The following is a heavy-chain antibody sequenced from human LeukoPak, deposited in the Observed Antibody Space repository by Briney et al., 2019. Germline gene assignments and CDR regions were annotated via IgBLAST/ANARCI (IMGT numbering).Heavy chain of an antibody. D-gene: IGHD2-2*01. CDR2: VSAYNGNT. Sequence: GASVKVSCKASGYTFTSFGISWVRQAPGQGLEWMGWVSAYNGNTYYAQELQGRVTMTTDTSTSTAYMELRSLRSDDTAVYYCARDYSYQVFHSNGFDIWGQGTMVTVAS. CDR1: GYTFTSFG. V-gene: IGHV1-18*01. CDR3: ARDYSYQVFHSNGFDI. J-gene: IGHJ3*02.